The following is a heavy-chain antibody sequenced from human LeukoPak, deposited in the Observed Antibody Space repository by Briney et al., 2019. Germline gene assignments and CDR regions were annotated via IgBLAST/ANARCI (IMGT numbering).Heavy chain of an antibody. Sequence: ASVKVSCKASGYTFTSYGISWVRQAPGQGLEWMGWISAYNGNTNYAQKLQGRVTMTTDTSTSTAYMELRSLRSDDTAVYYCARPGHYGSGSYSDYFDYWGQGTLVTVSS. CDR3: ARPGHYGSGSYSDYFDY. CDR1: GYTFTSYG. D-gene: IGHD3-10*01. J-gene: IGHJ4*02. V-gene: IGHV1-18*01. CDR2: ISAYNGNT.